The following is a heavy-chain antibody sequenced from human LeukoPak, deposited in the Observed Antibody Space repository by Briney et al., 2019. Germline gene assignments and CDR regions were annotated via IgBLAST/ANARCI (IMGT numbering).Heavy chain of an antibody. CDR1: GFTFSNAW. Sequence: GGSLRLFCAASGFTFSNAWMSWVRQAPGKGREWVGRIKSKTDGGTTDYAAPVKGRLPISRDDSKNTLYLKMTSLKTEDRAVYYCTTWRWIQLWPRTPRFDPWGQGTLVTVSS. CDR2: IKSKTDGGTT. V-gene: IGHV3-15*01. J-gene: IGHJ5*02. D-gene: IGHD5-18*01. CDR3: TTWRWIQLWPRTPRFDP.